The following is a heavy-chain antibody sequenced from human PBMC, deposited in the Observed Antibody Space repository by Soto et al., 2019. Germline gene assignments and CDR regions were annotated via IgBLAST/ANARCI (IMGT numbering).Heavy chain of an antibody. V-gene: IGHV3-23*01. CDR3: AKWHTYNYDSLAFSGFDC. CDR2: ISGGDGSP. Sequence: GGSLILSCVASGFTFSSYAMTWVRQAPGKGLEWVSAISGGDGSPSYADSVKGRFTISRGNSKNTLYLHMNSLRADDTAAYYCAKWHTYNYDSLAFSGFDCWGQGTQVTVSS. CDR1: GFTFSSYA. J-gene: IGHJ4*02. D-gene: IGHD3-16*01.